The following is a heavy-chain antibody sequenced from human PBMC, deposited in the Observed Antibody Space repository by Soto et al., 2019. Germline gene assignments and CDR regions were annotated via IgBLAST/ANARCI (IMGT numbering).Heavy chain of an antibody. CDR1: GYTFSSHG. V-gene: IGHV1-18*01. CDR3: PRHHRYCRRGTCQREWFEP. CDR2: VSGDNGNT. D-gene: IGHD1-26*01. Sequence: QVQLVQSGVEVKKPGTSMKVSCTASGYTFSSHGISWVRQAPGQGLQWIGWVSGDNGNTNYAQSLHGRVTMTTDTSTNTGHMELRTIRSADSAEYYCPRHHRYCRRGTCQREWFEPWGQGTLVIVSS. J-gene: IGHJ5*02.